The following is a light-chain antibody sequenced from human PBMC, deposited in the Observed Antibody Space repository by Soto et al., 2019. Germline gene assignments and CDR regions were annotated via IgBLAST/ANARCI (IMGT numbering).Light chain of an antibody. CDR2: DVS. V-gene: IGLV2-14*01. J-gene: IGLJ1*01. CDR3: SSYTSSRYV. Sequence: QSALTQPASVSGSPGQSITISCTGTSSDVGGYNYVSWYQQHPGKAPKLMIYDVSNRPSVFSNRFSGSKSGNTASLTISGLQAEDEADYYCSSYTSSRYVFGTGTKVTV. CDR1: SSDVGGYNY.